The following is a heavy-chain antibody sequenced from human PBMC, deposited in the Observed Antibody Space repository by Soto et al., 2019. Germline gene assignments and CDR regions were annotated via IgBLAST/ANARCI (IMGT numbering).Heavy chain of an antibody. V-gene: IGHV3-7*01. CDR2: KKQDGSEK. CDR3: ARDIAVAANWFDP. J-gene: IGHJ5*02. CDR1: GFTFSSYW. D-gene: IGHD6-19*01. Sequence: EVQLVESGGGLVQPGGSLRLSFAASGFTFSSYWRSWVRQAPGKGLEWVANKKQDGSEKYYVDSVKGRFTISRDNAKNSLYLQMNSLRAEDTAVYYCARDIAVAANWFDPWGQGTLVTVSS.